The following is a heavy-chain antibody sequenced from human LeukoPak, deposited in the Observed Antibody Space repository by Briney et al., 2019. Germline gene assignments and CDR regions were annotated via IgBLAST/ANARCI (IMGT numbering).Heavy chain of an antibody. CDR1: GGSISSYY. CDR2: IYYSGST. V-gene: IGHV4-59*01. D-gene: IGHD3-3*01. CDR3: ARSREDFWSGYQIPAQKYNWFDP. J-gene: IGHJ5*02. Sequence: PSETLSLTCTVSGGSISSYYWSWIRQPPGKGLEWIGFIYYSGSTNYNPSLKSRVTISVDTSKNQFFLNLRSVTAADTAVYYCARSREDFWSGYQIPAQKYNWFDPWGQGTLVTVSS.